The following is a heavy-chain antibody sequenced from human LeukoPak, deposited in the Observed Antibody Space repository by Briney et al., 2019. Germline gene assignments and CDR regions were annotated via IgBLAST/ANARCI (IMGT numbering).Heavy chain of an antibody. CDR2: IYYSGST. Sequence: TSETLSLTCTVSGGSISSYYWSWIRQPPGKGLEWIGYIYYSGSTNYNPSLKSRVTISVDTSKNQFSLKLSSVTAADTAVYYCARGTLRYYYDSSGYSHLDYWGQGTLVTVSS. CDR3: ARGTLRYYYDSSGYSHLDY. J-gene: IGHJ4*02. D-gene: IGHD3-22*01. V-gene: IGHV4-59*01. CDR1: GGSISSYY.